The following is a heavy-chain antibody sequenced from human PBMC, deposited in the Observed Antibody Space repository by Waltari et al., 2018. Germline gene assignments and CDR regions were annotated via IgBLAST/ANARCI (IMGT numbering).Heavy chain of an antibody. D-gene: IGHD3-3*01. V-gene: IGHV2-5*01. Sequence: QIPLQESGPTLVKPTQTLTLTCPFSGFSLSTRGVGVGWIRHPPGYAREWLALIYWNDEKRYSPSLKSRLTITKDTSKNQVVLTMTNRDPVDTATYYCAHSWRPRRFLEWLPTRPFDYWGQGTLVTVSS. CDR1: GFSLSTRGVG. CDR3: AHSWRPRRFLEWLPTRPFDY. CDR2: IYWNDEK. J-gene: IGHJ4*02.